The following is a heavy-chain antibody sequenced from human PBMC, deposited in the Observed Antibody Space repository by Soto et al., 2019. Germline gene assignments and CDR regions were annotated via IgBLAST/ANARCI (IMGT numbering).Heavy chain of an antibody. CDR1: GFTFEDSV. J-gene: IGHJ5*02. D-gene: IGHD6-13*01. Sequence: PGGSLRLSCVVSGFTFEDSVMHWVRQVPGKGLEWVSTISSNSAYIYYTDALRGRFTISRDNAKNSLHLQMNSLRAEDTAVYYCMRDASRGSSARGWFDPWGPGTLVTVSS. CDR2: ISSNSAYI. CDR3: MRDASRGSSARGWFDP. V-gene: IGHV3-21*01.